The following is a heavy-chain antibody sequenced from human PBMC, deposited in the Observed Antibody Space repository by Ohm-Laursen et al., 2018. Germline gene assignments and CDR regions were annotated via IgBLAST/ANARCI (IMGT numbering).Heavy chain of an antibody. D-gene: IGHD3-3*01. CDR1: GYSFTSYW. Sequence: ESLKISCKGSGYSFTSYWIGWVRQMPGKGLEWMGIIYPGDSDTRYSPSFQGQVTISADKSISTAYLQWSSLKASDTAMYYCARQGKRSILRFLEWHGDKYGMDVWGQGTTVTVSS. J-gene: IGHJ6*02. CDR2: IYPGDSDT. CDR3: ARQGKRSILRFLEWHGDKYGMDV. V-gene: IGHV5-51*01.